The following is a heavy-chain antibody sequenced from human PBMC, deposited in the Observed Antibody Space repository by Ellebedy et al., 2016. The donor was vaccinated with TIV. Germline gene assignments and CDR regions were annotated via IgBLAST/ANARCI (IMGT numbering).Heavy chain of an antibody. V-gene: IGHV3-74*01. D-gene: IGHD3-10*01. CDR3: ATEEGSAPFDH. CDR1: GFIFSSYW. Sequence: GESLKISCVGSGFIFSSYWMHWVRQAPGKGLEWVSRITSDGRDATHADPVKGRFTISRDNSKNMLFLQMNSLRAEDTALYYCATEEGSAPFDHWGQGTLVTVSS. J-gene: IGHJ4*02. CDR2: ITSDGRDA.